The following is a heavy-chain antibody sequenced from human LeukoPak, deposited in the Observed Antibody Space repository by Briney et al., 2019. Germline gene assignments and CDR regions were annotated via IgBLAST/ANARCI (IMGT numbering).Heavy chain of an antibody. CDR3: NIYCTNGVCQGGSIDY. D-gene: IGHD2-8*01. J-gene: IGHJ4*02. Sequence: AASVKVSCKASGGTFSSYAISWVRQAPGQGLEWMGGIIPIFGTANYAQKFQGRVTITTDESTSTAYMELSSLRSEDTAVYYCNIYCTNGVCQGGSIDYWGQGTLVTVSS. CDR2: IIPIFGTA. V-gene: IGHV1-69*05. CDR1: GGTFSSYA.